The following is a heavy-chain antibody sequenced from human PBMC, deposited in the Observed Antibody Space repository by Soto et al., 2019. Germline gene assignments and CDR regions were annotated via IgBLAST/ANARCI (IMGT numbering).Heavy chain of an antibody. V-gene: IGHV1-69*01. CDR3: VIDRLIVAVSVGRMDV. CDR2: VIPTQRTT. D-gene: IGHD6-19*01. J-gene: IGHJ6*02. Sequence: QVQRVQSGAEVKKPGTSVRVSCKASGDTFIGYSISWVRQAPGQGLEWMGWVIPTQRTTKYAQRFQGRVTMSVDQFASTTYMELSSLRPEDTALYYCVIDRLIVAVSVGRMDVWGQGTTVTVSS. CDR1: GDTFIGYS.